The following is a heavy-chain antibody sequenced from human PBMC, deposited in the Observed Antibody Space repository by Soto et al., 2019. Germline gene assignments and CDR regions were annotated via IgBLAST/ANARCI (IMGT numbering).Heavy chain of an antibody. CDR2: LNPNTGAT. CDR3: ARQSCSSTSCFYDY. CDR1: EYTFTDNY. D-gene: IGHD2-2*01. Sequence: ASVKVSCKTSEYTFTDNYIYWLRQAPGQGLEWKGWLNPNTGATDFAQRFQGRVTLTSDTSISTAYMELSRLTSDDTAVFFCARQSCSSTSCFYDYWGPGTLVTVSS. V-gene: IGHV1-2*02. J-gene: IGHJ4*02.